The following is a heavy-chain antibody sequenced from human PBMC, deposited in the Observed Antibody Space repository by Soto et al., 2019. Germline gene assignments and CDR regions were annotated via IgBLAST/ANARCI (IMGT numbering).Heavy chain of an antibody. CDR2: IRSKAYGGTT. CDR3: TRNITIFGVVIIDAFDI. CDR1: GFTFGDYA. D-gene: IGHD3-3*01. J-gene: IGHJ3*02. V-gene: IGHV3-49*03. Sequence: GGSLRLSCTASGFTFGDYAMSWFRQAPGKGLEWVGFIRSKAYGGTTEYAASVKGRFTISRDDSKSIAYLQMNSLKTEDTAVYYCTRNITIFGVVIIDAFDIWGQGTMVTVSS.